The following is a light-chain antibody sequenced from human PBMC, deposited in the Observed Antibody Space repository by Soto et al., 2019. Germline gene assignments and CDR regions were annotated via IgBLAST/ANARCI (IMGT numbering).Light chain of an antibody. CDR1: QGISSW. J-gene: IGKJ1*01. Sequence: DIQMTQSPSSVSASVGDRVTITCRASQGISSWLAWYQKKPGKAPNLLIYAASSLQTGVPSRFSGSGSGTDFTLTISSLQPEDFSTYYCLQHSNIPPTFGQGTKVDIK. CDR3: LQHSNIPPT. CDR2: AAS. V-gene: IGKV1-12*01.